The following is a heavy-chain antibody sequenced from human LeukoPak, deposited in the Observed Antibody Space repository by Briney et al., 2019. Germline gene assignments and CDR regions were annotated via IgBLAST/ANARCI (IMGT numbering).Heavy chain of an antibody. Sequence: PGGSLRLSCAASGFTFGSYSMNWVRQAPGKGLEWVSCIGSSGNYIYYADSVKGRFTISRDNAKNSLYLLMNSLRAEDTAVYYCARTHVADDITMPGWGQGTLVTVSS. D-gene: IGHD3-10*01. CDR2: IGSSGNYI. CDR3: ARTHVADDITMPG. J-gene: IGHJ4*02. V-gene: IGHV3-21*01. CDR1: GFTFGSYS.